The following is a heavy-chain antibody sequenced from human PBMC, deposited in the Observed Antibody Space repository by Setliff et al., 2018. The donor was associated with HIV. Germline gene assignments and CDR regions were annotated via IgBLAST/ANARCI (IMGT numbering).Heavy chain of an antibody. D-gene: IGHD4-17*01. V-gene: IGHV4-38-2*01. Sequence: SETLSLTCAVSGYSISSGYYWGWIRQPPGKGLEWIGSIYHSGSTYYNPSLKSRVTISVDTSKNQFSLKLSSVTAADTAVYYCARHRRDTTAISDYWGQGTLVTVSS. CDR3: ARHRRDTTAISDY. J-gene: IGHJ4*02. CDR2: IYHSGST. CDR1: GYSISSGYY.